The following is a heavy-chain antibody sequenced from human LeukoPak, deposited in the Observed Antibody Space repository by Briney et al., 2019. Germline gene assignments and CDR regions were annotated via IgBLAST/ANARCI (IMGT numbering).Heavy chain of an antibody. CDR3: ATAITEGPDDAFDI. D-gene: IGHD3-10*01. CDR1: GFTFSGYG. CDR2: IWYDGSNK. J-gene: IGHJ3*02. V-gene: IGHV3-33*01. Sequence: GGSLRLSCAASGFTFSGYGMHWVRQAPGKGLEWVAVIWYDGSNKYYADSVKGRFTISRDNSRNTLYLQMNSLRAEDTAVYYCATAITEGPDDAFDIWGQGTMVTVSS.